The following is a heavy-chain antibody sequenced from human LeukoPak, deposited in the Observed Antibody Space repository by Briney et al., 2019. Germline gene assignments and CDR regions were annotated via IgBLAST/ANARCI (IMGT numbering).Heavy chain of an antibody. CDR3: AIVAPYYYYGMDV. Sequence: ASVKVSCKASGYTFTSYYMHWVRQAPGQGLEWMGIINPSGGSTSYAQKFQGRVTMTRDTSTSTVYMELSSLRPEDTAVYYCAIVAPYYYYGMDVWGQGTTVTVSS. D-gene: IGHD2-21*01. J-gene: IGHJ6*02. CDR2: INPSGGST. V-gene: IGHV1-46*01. CDR1: GYTFTSYY.